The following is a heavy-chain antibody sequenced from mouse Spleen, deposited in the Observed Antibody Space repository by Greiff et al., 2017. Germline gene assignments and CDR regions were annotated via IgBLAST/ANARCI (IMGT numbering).Heavy chain of an antibody. D-gene: IGHD1-2*01. V-gene: IGHV5-9*04. CDR1: GFTFSSYA. CDR3: ARQHYFFFDY. J-gene: IGHJ2*01. Sequence: EVKLVESGGGLVKLGGSLKLSCAASGFTFSSYAMSWVRQTPEKRLEWVATISSGGGNTYYPDSVKGRFTISRDNAKNTLYLQMSSLKSEDTAMYYCARQHYFFFDYWGQGTTLTVSS. CDR2: ISSGGGNT.